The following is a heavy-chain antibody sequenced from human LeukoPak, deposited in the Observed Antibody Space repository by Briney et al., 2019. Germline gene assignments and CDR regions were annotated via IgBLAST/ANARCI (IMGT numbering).Heavy chain of an antibody. V-gene: IGHV1-18*01. CDR1: GYTFTSYG. CDR2: ISAYNGNT. D-gene: IGHD3-10*01. Sequence: EASVKVSCKASGYTFTSYGISWVRQAPGQGLEWMGWISAYNGNTNFVQNLQGRVTMTTDTATSTAYMELSSLRADDTAVYYCARDRWGVNYYQYMDVWGKGTTVTISS. CDR3: ARDRWGVNYYQYMDV. J-gene: IGHJ6*03.